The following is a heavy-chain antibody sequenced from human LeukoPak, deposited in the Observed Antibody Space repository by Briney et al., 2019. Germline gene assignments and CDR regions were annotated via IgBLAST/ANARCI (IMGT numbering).Heavy chain of an antibody. Sequence: GGSLRLSCAASGFTFSSYIMTWVRQAPGKGLEWVSSIDESGGSTYYADSVKGQFTISRDNSQSSLYLEMNSLRAEDTAVYYCARGLVRGIMAYYFDYWGQGTLVIVSS. J-gene: IGHJ4*02. CDR2: IDESGGST. V-gene: IGHV3-23*01. D-gene: IGHD3-10*01. CDR3: ARGLVRGIMAYYFDY. CDR1: GFTFSSYI.